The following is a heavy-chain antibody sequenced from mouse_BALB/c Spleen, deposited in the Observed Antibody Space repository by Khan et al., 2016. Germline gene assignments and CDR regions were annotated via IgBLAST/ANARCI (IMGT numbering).Heavy chain of an antibody. V-gene: IGHV14-4*02. CDR3: NAIYYGSDVYFYY. D-gene: IGHD1-1*01. Sequence: VRLQQSGAELVRSGASVKLSCTASVFNIKDYYMHWVKQRPEQGLEWIGWIDPENGDTEYAPKFQGKATMTADTSSNAAYLQFSSLTSEASAVYYCNAIYYGSDVYFYYWGQGTTLTVSS. CDR1: VFNIKDYY. J-gene: IGHJ2*01. CDR2: IDPENGDT.